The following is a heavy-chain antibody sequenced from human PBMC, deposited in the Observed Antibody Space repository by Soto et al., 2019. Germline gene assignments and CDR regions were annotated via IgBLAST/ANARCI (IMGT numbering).Heavy chain of an antibody. CDR2: IYYSGRT. Sequence: QVQLQESGPGLVKPSQTLSLTCTVSGGSISSGDYYWSWIRQPPGKGLEWIGYIYYSGRTYYNPSPKSRLTISLATSKTRSSLKLTSVTAADTAVYYCARDLWARTDAFDIWGKGTMVTVSS. J-gene: IGHJ3*02. CDR3: ARDLWARTDAFDI. D-gene: IGHD7-27*01. V-gene: IGHV4-30-4*01. CDR1: GGSISSGDYY.